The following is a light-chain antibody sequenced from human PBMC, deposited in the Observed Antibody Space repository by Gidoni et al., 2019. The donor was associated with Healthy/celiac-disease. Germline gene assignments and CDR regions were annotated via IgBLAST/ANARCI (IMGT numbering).Light chain of an antibody. J-gene: IGKJ3*01. Sequence: DIVLTQSPATLSLSPGERANLSCRASQRVSSSYVAWYQHRPGQAPRLLIYGASSRATGIPDRFSGSGSXTYFTLTISRLEPEDFAVYYFQQYGSSXXXTVGPGTKVDIK. CDR2: GAS. V-gene: IGKV3-20*01. CDR1: QRVSSSY. CDR3: QQYGSSXXXT.